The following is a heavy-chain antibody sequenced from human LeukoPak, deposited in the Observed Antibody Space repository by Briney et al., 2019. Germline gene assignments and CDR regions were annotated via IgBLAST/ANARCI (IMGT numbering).Heavy chain of an antibody. CDR1: GFTFSSYG. J-gene: IGHJ4*02. D-gene: IGHD6-19*01. Sequence: GRSLRLSCAASGFTFSSYGMHWVRQAPGKGLEWVAVISYDGSNKYYADSVKGRFTISRDNSKNTLYLQMNSLRAEDTAVYYCAKDLRSGWESDIDYRGQGTLVTVSS. V-gene: IGHV3-30*18. CDR3: AKDLRSGWESDIDY. CDR2: ISYDGSNK.